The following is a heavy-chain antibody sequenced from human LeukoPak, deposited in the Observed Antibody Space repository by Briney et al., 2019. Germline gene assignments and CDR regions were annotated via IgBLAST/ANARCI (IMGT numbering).Heavy chain of an antibody. J-gene: IGHJ6*03. V-gene: IGHV1-69*05. D-gene: IGHD2-15*01. CDR2: IIPIFGTA. Sequence: GASVKVSCKASGGTFSSYAISWVRQAPGQGLEWMGRIIPIFGTANYAQKFQGRVTITTDESTSTAYMELSSLRSEDTSVYYCARENCSGGSCCYGYYYYMHVWDKGTTVTVSS. CDR3: ARENCSGGSCCYGYYYYMHV. CDR1: GGTFSSYA.